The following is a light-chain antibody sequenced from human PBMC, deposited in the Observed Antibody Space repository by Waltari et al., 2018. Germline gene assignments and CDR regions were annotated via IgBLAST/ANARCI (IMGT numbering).Light chain of an antibody. CDR1: QSVLSNY. Sequence: EIVLTQSPGTLSLSPGDTATLSCRASQSVLSNYLAWYQQKPGQAPSLLIYGASSRATGIPDRLSGSWSGTDFTLSISRLEPEDFAVYYCQQYGTSSALTFGGGTKLEIK. CDR2: GAS. V-gene: IGKV3-20*01. CDR3: QQYGTSSALT. J-gene: IGKJ4*01.